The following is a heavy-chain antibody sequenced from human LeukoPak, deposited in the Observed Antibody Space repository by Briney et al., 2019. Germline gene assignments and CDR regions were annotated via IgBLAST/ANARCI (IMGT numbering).Heavy chain of an antibody. V-gene: IGHV5-51*01. CDR2: IYPSDSDT. J-gene: IGHJ5*02. CDR1: GYTFTNYW. CDR3: ARSYGGNSRGWFDP. D-gene: IGHD4-23*01. Sequence: GESLKISCKGSGYTFTNYWIGWVRQMPGKGLEWMGIIYPSDSDTRYSPSFQGQVNISADKSISTAYLQWSSLKASDTAMYYCARSYGGNSRGWFDPWGQGTLVTVSS.